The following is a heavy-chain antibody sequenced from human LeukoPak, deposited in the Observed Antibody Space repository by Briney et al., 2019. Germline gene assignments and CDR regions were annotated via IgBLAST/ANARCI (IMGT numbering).Heavy chain of an antibody. CDR3: ARDLGTSGYHGHFDY. D-gene: IGHD3-22*01. CDR1: AFTLLSKC. J-gene: IGHJ4*02. V-gene: IGHV3-7*01. CDR2: LKQDGSAK. Sequence: PAGTLSFSCAAYAFTLLSKCLGRLAQAQGKGWEWVVNLKQDGSAKYYVDSVKGRFTISRDNAKNSLSLQMNSLRAGDTAVYYCARDLGTSGYHGHFDYWGQGTLVTVSS.